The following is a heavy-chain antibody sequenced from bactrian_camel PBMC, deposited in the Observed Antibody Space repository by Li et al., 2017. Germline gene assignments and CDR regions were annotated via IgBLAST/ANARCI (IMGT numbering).Heavy chain of an antibody. CDR3: ATAWDGESASN. CDR1: GYTVRTSC. Sequence: HVQLVESGGGSVQAGGSLRLSCAASGYTVRTSCMAWFRQAPGKEREPVATIYLHGPMTWYADSVRGRFAISRDSPKNKIVYLQMDNLKTEDTAVYYCATAWDGESASNRGPGTQVTVS. CDR2: IYLHGPMT. J-gene: IGHJ4*01. V-gene: IGHV3S1*01.